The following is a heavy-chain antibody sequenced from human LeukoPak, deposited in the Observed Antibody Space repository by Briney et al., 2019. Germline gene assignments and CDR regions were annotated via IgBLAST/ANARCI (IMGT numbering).Heavy chain of an antibody. J-gene: IGHJ4*02. V-gene: IGHV1-2*04. CDR1: GYTFTGYY. CDR3: ASPSSGSYGGCDY. CDR2: INPNSGGT. Sequence: ASVKVSCKASGYTFTGYYMHWVRQAPGQGLEWMGWINPNSGGTNYAQKFQGWVTMTRDTSISTAYMELSRLRSDDTAVYYCASPSSGSYGGCDYWGQGTLVTVSS. D-gene: IGHD1-26*01.